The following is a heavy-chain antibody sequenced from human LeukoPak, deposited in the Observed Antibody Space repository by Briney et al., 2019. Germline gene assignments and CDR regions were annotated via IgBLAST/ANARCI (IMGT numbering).Heavy chain of an antibody. CDR3: AKDSGY. V-gene: IGHV3-30*18. CDR2: ISYDGSNK. Sequence: GRSLRLSCAASGFTFSSYGMHWVRQAPAKGLEWVAVISYDGSNKYYADSVKGRFTISRDNSKNTLYLQMNSLRAEDTAVYYCAKDSGYWGQGTLVTVSS. CDR1: GFTFSSYG. J-gene: IGHJ4*02.